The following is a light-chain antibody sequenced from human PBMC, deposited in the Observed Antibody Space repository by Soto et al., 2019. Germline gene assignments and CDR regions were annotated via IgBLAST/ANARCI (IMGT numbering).Light chain of an antibody. CDR2: FGS. Sequence: DIVMTQSPLSLPVTPGEPASISCRSSQSLLHSNGYNYLDWYLQKPGQSPQLLLYFGSNRASGVPDRFSGSGSGTDFTLKISRVEAEDVGVYYCMQALQTPFTFGGGTKVEIK. J-gene: IGKJ4*01. CDR1: QSLLHSNGYNY. CDR3: MQALQTPFT. V-gene: IGKV2-28*01.